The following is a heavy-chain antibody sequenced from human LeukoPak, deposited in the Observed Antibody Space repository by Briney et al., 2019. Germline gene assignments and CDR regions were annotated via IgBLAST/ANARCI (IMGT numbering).Heavy chain of an antibody. CDR3: ANSKYYFDY. J-gene: IGHJ4*02. Sequence: PGGSLRLSCAASGFTFSSYAMHWVRQAPGKGLEWVAVISYDGSNKYYADSVKGRFTISRDNSKNTLYLQMNRLRAEDTAVYYCANSKYYFDYCGQGPLVTVSS. CDR2: ISYDGSNK. CDR1: GFTFSSYA. V-gene: IGHV3-30*04.